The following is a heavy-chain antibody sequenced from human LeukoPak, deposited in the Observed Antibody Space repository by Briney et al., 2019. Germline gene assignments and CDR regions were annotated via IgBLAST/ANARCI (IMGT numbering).Heavy chain of an antibody. Sequence: PGGSLRLSCAASGFTFSSYSMNWVRQAPGKELEWVSSISSSSRYIYYADSVKGRFTISRDNAKNSLYLQMNSLRAEDTAVYYCARGGVGATDLDYWGQGTLVTVSS. V-gene: IGHV3-21*01. J-gene: IGHJ4*02. CDR2: ISSSSRYI. CDR1: GFTFSSYS. D-gene: IGHD1-26*01. CDR3: ARGGVGATDLDY.